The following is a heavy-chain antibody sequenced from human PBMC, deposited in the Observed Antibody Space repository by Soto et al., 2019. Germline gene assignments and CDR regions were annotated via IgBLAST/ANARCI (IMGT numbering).Heavy chain of an antibody. CDR1: GFSFSKFG. CDR3: ARDLSIFGDFDY. V-gene: IGHV3-33*01. J-gene: IGHJ4*02. CDR2: IRFDGSNE. Sequence: QVQLGESGGGVVQPGRSLRLSCAASGFSFSKFGMHWVRQAPGKGLEWVAFIRFDGSNEYYADSVKGRVTVSRDSSKDTLYLEMNSLRAEDTAVYYCARDLSIFGDFDYWGQGTLVTVSS. D-gene: IGHD3-3*01.